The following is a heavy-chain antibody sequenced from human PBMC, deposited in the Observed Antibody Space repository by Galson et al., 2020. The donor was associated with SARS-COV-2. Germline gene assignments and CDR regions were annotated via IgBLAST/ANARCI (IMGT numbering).Heavy chain of an antibody. D-gene: IGHD4-17*01. V-gene: IGHV3-33*01. Sequence: GGSLRLSCAASGFIFSSYDMHWVRQSPGKGLEWVASIWYDGSNKHYADSVKGRFTMSRDNSKNTLYLQMNSLRAEDTAVYYCAREMFQDGDYMDYWGQGTLVTVSS. J-gene: IGHJ4*02. CDR1: GFIFSSYD. CDR2: IWYDGSNK. CDR3: AREMFQDGDYMDY.